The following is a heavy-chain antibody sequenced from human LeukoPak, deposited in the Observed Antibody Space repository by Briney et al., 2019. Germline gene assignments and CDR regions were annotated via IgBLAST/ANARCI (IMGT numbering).Heavy chain of an antibody. V-gene: IGHV4-38-2*02. J-gene: IGHJ5*02. CDR1: GYSISSGYY. Sequence: SETLSLTCTVSGYSISSGYYWSWIRQPAGKGLEWIGRIYTSGSTYYNPSLKSRVTISVDRSKNQFSLKLSSVTAADTAVYYCARDTALGIWWFDPWGQGTLVTVSS. CDR2: IYTSGST. CDR3: ARDTALGIWWFDP. D-gene: IGHD5-18*01.